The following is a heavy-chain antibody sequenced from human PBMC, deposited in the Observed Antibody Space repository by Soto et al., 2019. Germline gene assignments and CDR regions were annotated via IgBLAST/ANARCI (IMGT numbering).Heavy chain of an antibody. CDR3: ARACSIKSCYDDFDY. D-gene: IGHD2-2*01. J-gene: IGHJ4*01. Sequence: PSEPLAIACSFSGGSVTSDSYYWNWIRQPAGRGLEWIGYINDIGRTNYNTSLRTPVNILVDKSKNKFSLRLNSVTGTDTAVYYCARACSIKSCYDDFDYLCDGTLVTVS. CDR2: INDIGRT. CDR1: GGSVTSDSYY. V-gene: IGHV4-61*01.